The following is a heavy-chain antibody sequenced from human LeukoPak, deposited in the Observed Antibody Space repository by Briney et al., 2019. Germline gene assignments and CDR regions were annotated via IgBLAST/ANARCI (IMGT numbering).Heavy chain of an antibody. V-gene: IGHV1-3*01. CDR2: IIAGNGNT. J-gene: IGHJ5*02. CDR3: ARDCSGGPPGWFDP. Sequence: ASVTVSCKASGYTFTSYAIHWVRQAPGQSLEWMGWIIAGNGNTKYSQRFQGRVTITRDTSASTAYMELSSLRSDDTAVYYCARDCSGGPPGWFDPWGQGTLVTVSS. CDR1: GYTFTSYA. D-gene: IGHD2-15*01.